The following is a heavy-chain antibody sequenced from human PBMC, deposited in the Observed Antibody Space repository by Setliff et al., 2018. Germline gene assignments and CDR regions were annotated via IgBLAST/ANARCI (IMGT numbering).Heavy chain of an antibody. CDR3: ATPGRRFGESIDY. Sequence: PSETLSLTCTVSGDSISSSSYYWGRIRQPPGKGLEWIGCIYYSGSTYYNPSLKSRVTISVDTSKNQFSLKLTSVTAADTAVYYCATPGRRFGESIDYWGQGTLVTVSS. J-gene: IGHJ4*02. D-gene: IGHD3-10*01. CDR2: IYYSGST. V-gene: IGHV4-39*01. CDR1: GDSISSSSYY.